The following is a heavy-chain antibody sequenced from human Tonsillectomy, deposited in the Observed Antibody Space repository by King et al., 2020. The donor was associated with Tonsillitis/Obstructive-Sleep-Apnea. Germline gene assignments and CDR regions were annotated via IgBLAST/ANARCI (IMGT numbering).Heavy chain of an antibody. Sequence: VQLVESGAEVKKPGESLKISCKGSGYIFTSYWIGWVRQMPGKGLEWMGIIYPGDSDTRYSPSFQGQVTISADKSISTAYLQWSSLKASDTAMYYCASQTETYYDFWSGYYKGDAFDIWGQGTMVTVSP. D-gene: IGHD3-3*01. J-gene: IGHJ3*02. CDR1: GYIFTSYW. V-gene: IGHV5-51*01. CDR2: IYPGDSDT. CDR3: ASQTETYYDFWSGYYKGDAFDI.